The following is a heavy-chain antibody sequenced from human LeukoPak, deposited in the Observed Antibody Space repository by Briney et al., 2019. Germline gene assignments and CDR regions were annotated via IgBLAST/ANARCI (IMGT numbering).Heavy chain of an antibody. D-gene: IGHD2-21*01. CDR3: ARVMYCGGDCYSGIFDY. Sequence: SETLSLTCTVSGGSISSSSYYWGWIRQPPGKGLEWIGSIYYSGSTNYNPSLKSRVTISVDTSKNQFSLKLSSVTAADTAVYYCARVMYCGGDCYSGIFDYWGQGTLVTVSS. CDR2: IYYSGST. J-gene: IGHJ4*02. CDR1: GGSISSSSYY. V-gene: IGHV4-39*07.